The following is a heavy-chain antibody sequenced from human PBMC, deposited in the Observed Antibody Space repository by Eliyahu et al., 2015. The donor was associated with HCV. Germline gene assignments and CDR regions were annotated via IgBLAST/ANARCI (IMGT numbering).Heavy chain of an antibody. CDR2: ISISSSYT. CDR1: GFTFSDYY. J-gene: IGHJ2*01. CDR3: ARGRTTVTTWYFDL. D-gene: IGHD4-17*01. V-gene: IGHV3-11*06. Sequence: QVQLVESGGGLVKPGGSLRLSCAASGFTFSDYYMSWIRQAPGKGLEWVSYISISSSYTNYADSVKGRITISRDNAKNSLYLQMNSLRAEDTAVYYCARGRTTVTTWYFDLWGRGTLVIVSS.